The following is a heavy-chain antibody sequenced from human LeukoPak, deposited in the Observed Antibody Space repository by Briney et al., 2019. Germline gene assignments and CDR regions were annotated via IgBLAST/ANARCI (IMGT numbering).Heavy chain of an antibody. D-gene: IGHD1-1*01. CDR1: GGSISSYY. CDR2: IYYSGST. CDR3: ARENLERPGPDSAFDI. Sequence: PSETLSLTCTVSGGSISSYYWGWIRQPPGKGLEWIGSIYYSGSTYYNPSLKSRVTISVDTSKNQFSLKLSSVTAADTAVYYCARENLERPGPDSAFDIWGQGTMVTVSS. V-gene: IGHV4-39*07. J-gene: IGHJ3*02.